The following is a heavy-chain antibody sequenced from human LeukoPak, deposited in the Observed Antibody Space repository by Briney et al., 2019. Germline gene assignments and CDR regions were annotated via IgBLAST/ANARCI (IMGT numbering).Heavy chain of an antibody. D-gene: IGHD3-10*01. CDR1: GGSISSYC. CDR3: ARDSGTTGEVKCQL. V-gene: IGHV4-4*07. CDR2: IYSSGST. Sequence: PSETLSLTCTASGGSISSYCMSWVRQPAGKVLEWLGRIYSSGSTNYNPSFKSGVTTTVETTNNNFPRKLSSRPAADTAAYYCARDSGTTGEVKCQLWGRGTGVSVSS. J-gene: IGHJ4*02.